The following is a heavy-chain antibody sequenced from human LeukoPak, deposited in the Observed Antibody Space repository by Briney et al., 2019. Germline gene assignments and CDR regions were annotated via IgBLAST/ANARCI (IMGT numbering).Heavy chain of an antibody. V-gene: IGHV3-23*01. J-gene: IGHJ5*02. CDR1: GFTFSSYA. CDR3: AKEQRGYSGYMVGSCFDP. Sequence: GGSLRLSCAASGFTFSSYAMSWVRQAPGKGLEWVSSISGTGVNTFDADSVKGRFTISRDNSKNTLYLQMNSLRAEDTALYYCAKEQRGYSGYMVGSCFDPWGQGTLVTVSS. CDR2: ISGTGVNT. D-gene: IGHD5-12*01.